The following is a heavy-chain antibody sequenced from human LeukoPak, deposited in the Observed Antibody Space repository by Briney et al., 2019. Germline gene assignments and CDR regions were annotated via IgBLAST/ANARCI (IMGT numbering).Heavy chain of an antibody. CDR2: IYYSGST. J-gene: IGHJ4*02. CDR3: ARALYSSSWFPFDY. Sequence: SETLSLTCTVSGASISSSSYYWGWIRQSPGKGLEWIGSIYYSGSTYFNPSLKSRVTMSVDTSKNHFSLKLTSVTAADTAVYYCARALYSSSWFPFDYWGQGTLVTVSS. CDR1: GASISSSSYY. V-gene: IGHV4-39*02. D-gene: IGHD6-13*01.